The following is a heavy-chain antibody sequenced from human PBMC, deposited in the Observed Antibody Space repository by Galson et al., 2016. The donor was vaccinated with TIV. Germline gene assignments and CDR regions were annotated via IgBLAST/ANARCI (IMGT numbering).Heavy chain of an antibody. Sequence: SLRLSCAASGFTFSTYGMHWVRQAPGKGLEWVAVTSYNGGNKHYAASVKGRFTISRDNSKNTLHLQMSSLRAEDTAVYYCAKCRRGYDSSWFPRAAYYYYAMDVWGQGTTVTVSS. V-gene: IGHV3-30*18. CDR1: GFTFSTYG. CDR3: AKCRRGYDSSWFPRAAYYYYAMDV. J-gene: IGHJ6*02. D-gene: IGHD6-13*01. CDR2: TSYNGGNK.